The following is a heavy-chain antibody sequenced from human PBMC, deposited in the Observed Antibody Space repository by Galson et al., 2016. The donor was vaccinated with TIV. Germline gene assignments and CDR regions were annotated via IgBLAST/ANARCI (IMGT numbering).Heavy chain of an antibody. Sequence: PALVKPTQTLTLTCTFSGFSLNTDGMCVNWIRQPPGKALEWLARIDWDDDKSYSPSLKTRLTISKDTSKNQVVLTMTNMDPVDTAKYYCARISGYYVSSGHNIPSICDYWSQGALVTVSS. CDR2: IDWDDDK. CDR1: GFSLNTDGMC. J-gene: IGHJ4*02. CDR3: ARISGYYVSSGHNIPSICDY. V-gene: IGHV2-70*11. D-gene: IGHD3-22*01.